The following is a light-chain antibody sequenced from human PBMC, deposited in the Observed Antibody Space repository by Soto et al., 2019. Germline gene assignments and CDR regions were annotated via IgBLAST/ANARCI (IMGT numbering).Light chain of an antibody. Sequence: QAVVTQPPSSSGTPGQRVTISCSGSSSNIGSNTVTWYQQLPGTAPKLLIYTDKQRPSGVPDRFSGSKSGTSASLAISGVQSEDEADYHCAAWDDSLNGRYGFGTGTKVTVL. V-gene: IGLV1-44*01. J-gene: IGLJ1*01. CDR3: AAWDDSLNGRYG. CDR1: SSNIGSNT. CDR2: TDK.